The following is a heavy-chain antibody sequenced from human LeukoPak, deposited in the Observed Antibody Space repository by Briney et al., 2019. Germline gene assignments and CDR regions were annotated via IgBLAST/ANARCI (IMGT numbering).Heavy chain of an antibody. Sequence: PSETLSLTCAVSGGSISSSNWWSLVRQPPGKGLEWIGEIFHSGSTNYNPSLKSRVTISVDKSKNQFSLKVSSVTAADTAVYYCARDNGGAVFDPWGQGTLVTVSS. CDR3: ARDNGGAVFDP. CDR2: IFHSGST. D-gene: IGHD3-10*01. CDR1: GGSISSSNW. V-gene: IGHV4-4*02. J-gene: IGHJ5*02.